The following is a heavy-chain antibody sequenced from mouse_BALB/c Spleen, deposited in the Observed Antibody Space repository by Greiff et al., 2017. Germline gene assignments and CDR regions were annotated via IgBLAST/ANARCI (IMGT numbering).Heavy chain of an antibody. D-gene: IGHD3-2*01. V-gene: IGHV1-7*01. J-gene: IGHJ3*01. CDR3: ARGQLVPWFAY. Sequence: QVQLKESGAELAKPGASVKMSCKASGYTFTSYWMHWVKQRPGQGLEWIGYINPSTGYTEYNQKFKDKATLTADKSSSTAYMQLSSLTSEDSAVYYCARGQLVPWFAYWGQGTLVTVSA. CDR2: INPSTGYT. CDR1: GYTFTSYW.